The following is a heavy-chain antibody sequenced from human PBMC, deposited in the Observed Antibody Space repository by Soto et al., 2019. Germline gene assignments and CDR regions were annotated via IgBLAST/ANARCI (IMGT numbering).Heavy chain of an antibody. D-gene: IGHD1-7*01. CDR1: GFTFSSYA. J-gene: IGHJ6*03. CDR2: ISGSGGST. Sequence: GGSLRLSCAASGFTFSSYAMSWVRQAPGKGLEWVSAISGSGGSTYYADSVKGPFTISRDKSKNTLYLQMNSLRAEDTAVDCCAKYRELQSAYYFSCMDVWGKGTTVTVSS. V-gene: IGHV3-23*01. CDR3: AKYRELQSAYYFSCMDV.